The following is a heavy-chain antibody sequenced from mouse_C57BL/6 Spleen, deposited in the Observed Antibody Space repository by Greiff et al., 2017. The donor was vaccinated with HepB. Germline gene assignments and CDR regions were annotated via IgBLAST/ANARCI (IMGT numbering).Heavy chain of an antibody. CDR3: ARSGYDGSGGYFDV. CDR1: GYTFTSYW. D-gene: IGHD1-1*01. V-gene: IGHV1-72*01. CDR2: IDPNSGGT. Sequence: QVQLQQPGAELVKPGASVKLSCKASGYTFTSYWMHWVKQRPGRGLEWIGRIDPNSGGTKYNEKFKSKATLTVDKPSSTAYMQLSSLTSKDSAVYYCARSGYDGSGGYFDVWGTGTTVTVSS. J-gene: IGHJ1*03.